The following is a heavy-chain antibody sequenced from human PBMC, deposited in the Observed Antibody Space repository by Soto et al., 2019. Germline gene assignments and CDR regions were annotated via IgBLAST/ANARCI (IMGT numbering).Heavy chain of an antibody. CDR2: IIPIFGTA. V-gene: IGHV1-69*06. CDR3: ARGRIVVVPAAILPFYYYGMDV. J-gene: IGHJ6*02. Sequence: SWVRQSPGQVLEWMGGIIPIFGTANYAQKFQGRFTITADKSTSTAYMELSSLRSEDTAVYYCARGRIVVVPAAILPFYYYGMDVWGQGTTVTVSS. D-gene: IGHD2-2*01.